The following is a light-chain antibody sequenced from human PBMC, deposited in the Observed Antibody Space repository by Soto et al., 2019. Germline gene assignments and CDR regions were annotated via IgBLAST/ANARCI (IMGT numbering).Light chain of an antibody. CDR2: WAS. J-gene: IGKJ1*01. CDR3: QQYYSPLWT. Sequence: DIVMTQSPDSLAVSLVERATVNCNSSQSLFDSSTNKNYLAWYQQKPGQPPKLLIYWASARESGVPDRFSGSGSGTHFTLTISTLQGEDVAVYYCQQYYSPLWTFGQGSKVEVK. V-gene: IGKV4-1*01. CDR1: QSLFDSSTNKNY.